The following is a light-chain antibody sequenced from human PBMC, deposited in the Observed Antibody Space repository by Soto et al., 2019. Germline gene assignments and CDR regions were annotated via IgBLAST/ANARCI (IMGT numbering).Light chain of an antibody. CDR3: CSDAGSISWL. CDR2: EGS. CDR1: SSDIGRYNL. J-gene: IGLJ3*02. V-gene: IGLV2-23*01. Sequence: QSALTQPASVSGSPGQSITISCTGTSSDIGRYNLVSWYQQHPGKAPKFMIYEGSKRPSGVSNRFSGSKSGNTASLTISGLQAEDEAEYYCCSDAGSISWLFGGGTKLTVL.